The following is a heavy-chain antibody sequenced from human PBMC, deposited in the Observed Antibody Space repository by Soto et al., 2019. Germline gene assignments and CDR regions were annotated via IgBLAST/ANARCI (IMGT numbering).Heavy chain of an antibody. CDR3: ARDLMVRGVIISGMDV. J-gene: IGHJ6*02. D-gene: IGHD3-10*01. V-gene: IGHV3-21*01. CDR2: ISSSSSYI. CDR1: GFTFSSYS. Sequence: EVQLVESGGGLVKPGGSLRLSCAASGFTFSSYSMNWVRQAPGKGLEWVSSISSSSSYIYYAASVNGRFTISRDNAKTSRYLQMNTLRAEDTAVYYCARDLMVRGVIISGMDVWGQGTTVTVSS.